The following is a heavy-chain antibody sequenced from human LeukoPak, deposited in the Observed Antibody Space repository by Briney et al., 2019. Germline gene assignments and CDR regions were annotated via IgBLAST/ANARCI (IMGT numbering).Heavy chain of an antibody. Sequence: PSETLSLTCAVYGGSFSGYYWSWIRQPPGKGLEWIGEISHSGSTNYNPSLKSRVTISVDTSKNQFSLKLSSVTAADTAVYYCARSRPYYYDSSGYFDYWGQGTLVTVSS. CDR3: ARSRPYYYDSSGYFDY. J-gene: IGHJ4*02. CDR2: ISHSGST. V-gene: IGHV4-34*01. CDR1: GGSFSGYY. D-gene: IGHD3-22*01.